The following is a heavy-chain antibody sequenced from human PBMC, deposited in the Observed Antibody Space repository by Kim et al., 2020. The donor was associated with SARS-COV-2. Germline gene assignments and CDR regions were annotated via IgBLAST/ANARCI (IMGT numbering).Heavy chain of an antibody. D-gene: IGHD4-17*01. CDR3: ARDPIAYGGTGRYDD. Sequence: SETLSLTCTVSGGSINSGGYWSWIRQYPGRGLEWIGYISSRGTTYYNPSLKSRVSISRDTSKNQFSLELNSVTDADTAVYHCARDPIAYGGTGRYDDWG. CDR2: ISSRGTT. V-gene: IGHV4-31*03. CDR1: GGSINSGGY. J-gene: IGHJ4*01.